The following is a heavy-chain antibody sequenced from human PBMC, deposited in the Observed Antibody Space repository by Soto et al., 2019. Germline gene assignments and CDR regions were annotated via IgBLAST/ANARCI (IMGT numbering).Heavy chain of an antibody. V-gene: IGHV3-30*03. Sequence: QVQLVESGGGVVQPGRSLRLSCAASGFTFSNYGMHWVRQAPGKGQDWVAVISYDGSNKYYADSVQGRFPISRDNSKNKLYQKKNSLRAEDNAVYYCERDQASGYYDMDVWGQGTTVTVSS. CDR2: ISYDGSNK. CDR3: ERDQASGYYDMDV. CDR1: GFTFSNYG. J-gene: IGHJ6*02.